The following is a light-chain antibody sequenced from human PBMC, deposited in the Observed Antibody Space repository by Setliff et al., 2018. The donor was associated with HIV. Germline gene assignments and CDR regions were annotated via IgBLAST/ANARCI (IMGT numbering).Light chain of an antibody. CDR1: SSDVGGYNY. J-gene: IGLJ1*01. CDR3: NSYTSSIPLYV. V-gene: IGLV2-14*03. Sequence: SALTQPASVSGSPGQSITISCTGTSSDVGGYNYVSWYQQHPDKAPKLLIYAVTNRPSGISNRFSGSKSGNTASLTISGLQAEDEADYYCNSYTSSIPLYVFGTGTKVTVL. CDR2: AVT.